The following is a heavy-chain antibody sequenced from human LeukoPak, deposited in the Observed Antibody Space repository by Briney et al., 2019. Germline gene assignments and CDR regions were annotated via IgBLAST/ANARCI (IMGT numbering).Heavy chain of an antibody. CDR3: ARATSGGNTIDY. Sequence: ASVKVSCEASGYSFSDYYLHWVRLAPGQGLEWMGWIDPKRDPKRGGTNYAQKFPGRVTMTRDTSISTVYMELSGLRSDDTAVYYCARATSGGNTIDYWGQGTLVTVSS. J-gene: IGHJ4*02. D-gene: IGHD4-23*01. V-gene: IGHV1-2*02. CDR1: GYSFSDYY. CDR2: IDPKRDPKRGGT.